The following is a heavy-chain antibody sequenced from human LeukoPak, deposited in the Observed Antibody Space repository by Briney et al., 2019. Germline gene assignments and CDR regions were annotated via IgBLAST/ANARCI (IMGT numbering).Heavy chain of an antibody. CDR1: GFTFSSYA. V-gene: IGHV3-23*01. CDR2: ISGSGGST. Sequence: RPGGSLRLSCAASGFTFSSYAMSWVRQAPGKGLEWVSAISGSGGSTYYADSVKGRFTISRDNSKNTLYLQMNSLRAEDTAVYYCATYYDSSGYYSEIFYYYGMDVWGQGTTVTVSS. J-gene: IGHJ6*02. CDR3: ATYYDSSGYYSEIFYYYGMDV. D-gene: IGHD3-22*01.